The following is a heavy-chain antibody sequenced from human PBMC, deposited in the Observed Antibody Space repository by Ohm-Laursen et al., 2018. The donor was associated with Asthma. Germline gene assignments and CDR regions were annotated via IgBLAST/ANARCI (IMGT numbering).Heavy chain of an antibody. CDR3: ARGVDYGGNHLDS. D-gene: IGHD4-23*01. CDR1: GGSISSGGYY. CDR2: IYDSGMT. Sequence: TLSLTCTVSGGSISSGGYYWSWIRQHPGKGLEWIGNIYDSGMTYYKASLKSRITISVDSSKNQLSLKLTSVTAADTAVYYCARGVDYGGNHLDSWGQGTLVTVSA. V-gene: IGHV4-31*03. J-gene: IGHJ4*02.